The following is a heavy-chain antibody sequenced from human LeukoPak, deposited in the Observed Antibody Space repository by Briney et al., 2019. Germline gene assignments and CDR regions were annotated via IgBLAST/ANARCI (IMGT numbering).Heavy chain of an antibody. D-gene: IGHD3-3*01. CDR2: IYYSGST. V-gene: IGHV4-59*01. CDR1: GGSISSYY. Sequence: SETLSLTCTVSGGSISSYYWSWIRQPPGKGLEWIGYIYYSGSTNYNPSLKSRVTISVDTSKNQFSLKLSSVTAADTAVYYCARGSEYYDFWSGYYGDARWFDPWGQGTLVTVSS. J-gene: IGHJ5*02. CDR3: ARGSEYYDFWSGYYGDARWFDP.